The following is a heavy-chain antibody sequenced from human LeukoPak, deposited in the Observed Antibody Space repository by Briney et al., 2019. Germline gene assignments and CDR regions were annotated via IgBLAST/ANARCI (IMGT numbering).Heavy chain of an antibody. CDR2: ISWNSGSI. V-gene: IGHV3-9*01. Sequence: GGSLRLSCAASGFTFDDYAMHWVRQAPGKGLEWVSGISWNSGSIGYADSVKGRFTISRDNAKNSLYLQMNSLRAEDTALYYCAKDTPVRGVIIGFPDYWGQGTLVTVSS. J-gene: IGHJ4*02. D-gene: IGHD3-10*01. CDR1: GFTFDDYA. CDR3: AKDTPVRGVIIGFPDY.